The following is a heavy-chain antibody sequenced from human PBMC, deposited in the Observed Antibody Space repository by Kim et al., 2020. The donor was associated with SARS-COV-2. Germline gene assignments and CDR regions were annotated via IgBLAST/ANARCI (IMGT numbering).Heavy chain of an antibody. CDR3: ARHSGYFDY. CDR1: GGSISSSSYY. J-gene: IGHJ4*02. V-gene: IGHV4-39*01. CDR2: IYYSGST. Sequence: SETLSLTCTVSGGSISSSSYYWGWIRQPPGKGLEWIGSIYYSGSTYYNPSLKSRVTISVDTSKNQFSLKLSSVTAADTAVYYCARHSGYFDYWGQGTLVTVSS.